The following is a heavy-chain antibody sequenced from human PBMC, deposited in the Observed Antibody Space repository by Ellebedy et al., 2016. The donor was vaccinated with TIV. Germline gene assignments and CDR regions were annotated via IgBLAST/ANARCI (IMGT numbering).Heavy chain of an antibody. Sequence: SVKVSCKASGGTFISSTVSWVRQAPGQGLEYMGGLIPIFCTANYGQNFQGRVTITADEPTSTAYMELSSLRYEDSAVYYCTRAEYCGGDCYSDDWGQGTLVTVSS. V-gene: IGHV1-69*13. J-gene: IGHJ4*02. D-gene: IGHD2-21*02. CDR1: GGTFISST. CDR2: LIPIFCTA. CDR3: TRAEYCGGDCYSDD.